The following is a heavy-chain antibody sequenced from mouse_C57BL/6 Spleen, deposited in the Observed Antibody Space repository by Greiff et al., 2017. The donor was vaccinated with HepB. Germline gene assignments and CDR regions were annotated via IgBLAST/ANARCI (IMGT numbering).Heavy chain of an antibody. CDR2: INPSSGYT. Sequence: LQESGAELARPGASVKMSCKASGYTFTSYTMHWVKQRPGQGLEWIGYINPSSGYTKYNQKFKDKATLTADKSSSTAYMQLSSLTSEDSAVYYCAREGYGSRYFDVWGTGTTVTVSS. D-gene: IGHD2-2*01. V-gene: IGHV1-4*01. J-gene: IGHJ1*03. CDR3: AREGYGSRYFDV. CDR1: GYTFTSYT.